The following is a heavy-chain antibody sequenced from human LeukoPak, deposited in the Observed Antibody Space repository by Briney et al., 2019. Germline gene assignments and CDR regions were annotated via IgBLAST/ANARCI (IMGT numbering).Heavy chain of an antibody. Sequence: PSETLSLTCTVSGGSIGSGGYYWTWIRQPPGKVLQWIGYIYHSGSTYYNPSLKSRVTISVDRSKNQFSLKLSSVTAADTAVYYCARGEAVAGYNWFDPWGQGTLVTVSS. V-gene: IGHV4-30-2*01. CDR1: GGSIGSGGYY. J-gene: IGHJ5*02. D-gene: IGHD6-19*01. CDR3: ARGEAVAGYNWFDP. CDR2: IYHSGST.